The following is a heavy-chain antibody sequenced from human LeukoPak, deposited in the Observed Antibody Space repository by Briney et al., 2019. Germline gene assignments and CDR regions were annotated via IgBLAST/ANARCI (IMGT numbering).Heavy chain of an antibody. CDR1: GFTVSSNY. J-gene: IGHJ3*02. D-gene: IGHD3-10*01. CDR2: IYSGGST. CDR3: ARANRYYYGSGDAFDI. Sequence: GGSLRLSCAASGFTVSSNYMSWVRQAPGKGLEWVSVIYSGGSTYYADSVKGRLTISRDNSKNTLYLQMNSLRAEDTAVYYCARANRYYYGSGDAFDIWGQGTMVTVSS. V-gene: IGHV3-53*01.